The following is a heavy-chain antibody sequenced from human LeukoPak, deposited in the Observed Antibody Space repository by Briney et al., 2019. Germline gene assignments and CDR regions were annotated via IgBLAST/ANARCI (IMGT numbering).Heavy chain of an antibody. CDR2: ISGSGGST. V-gene: IGHV3-23*01. J-gene: IGHJ4*02. D-gene: IGHD6-13*01. Sequence: GGSLRLSCAASGLTFSSYAMSWVRQAPGKGLEWVSAISGSGGSTYYADSVKGRFTISRDNSKNTLYLQMNSLRAEDTAVYYCAKDPRIAAAGTGSYFDYWGQGTLVTVSS. CDR3: AKDPRIAAAGTGSYFDY. CDR1: GLTFSSYA.